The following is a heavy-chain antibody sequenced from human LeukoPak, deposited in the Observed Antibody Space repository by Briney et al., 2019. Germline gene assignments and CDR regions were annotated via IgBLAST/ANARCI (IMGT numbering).Heavy chain of an antibody. D-gene: IGHD6-19*01. CDR2: ISGSGGST. J-gene: IGHJ4*02. CDR3: ANGSGWLTYFDH. Sequence: GGSLRLSCAASGFTFSSYAMSWVRQAPGKGLEWVSAISGSGGSTYYADSVKGRFTISRDNSKNTLYLQMNSLRAEDTAVYYCANGSGWLTYFDHWGQGTLVTVSS. CDR1: GFTFSSYA. V-gene: IGHV3-23*01.